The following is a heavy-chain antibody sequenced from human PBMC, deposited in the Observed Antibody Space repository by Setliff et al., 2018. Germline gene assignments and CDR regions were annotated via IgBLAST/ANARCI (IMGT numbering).Heavy chain of an antibody. V-gene: IGHV4-34*12. Sequence: PSETLSLTCAVYGGSFSGYYWSWIRQPPEKRLEWIGEIIHSGSTNYNPSLKSRVTISMDTSKNQFSLKVPSVTAADTAVYYCARSFSRSGKFLLDYWGQGALVTVS. J-gene: IGHJ4*02. CDR3: ARSFSRSGKFLLDY. CDR2: IIHSGST. CDR1: GGSFSGYY. D-gene: IGHD1-26*01.